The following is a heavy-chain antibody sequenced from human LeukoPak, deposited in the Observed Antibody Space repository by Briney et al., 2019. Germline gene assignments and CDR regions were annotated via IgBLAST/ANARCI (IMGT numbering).Heavy chain of an antibody. CDR1: GFTFSSYY. Sequence: GGSLRLSCATSGFTFSSYYMTWVRQAPGKGLEWVANIKQDGSQKYYVDSVEGRFTISRDNAKNSLYLQMNSLRAEDTAVYFCAAQRAVGFDYWGQGALVTVSS. J-gene: IGHJ4*02. V-gene: IGHV3-7*01. CDR2: IKQDGSQK. D-gene: IGHD6-19*01. CDR3: AAQRAVGFDY.